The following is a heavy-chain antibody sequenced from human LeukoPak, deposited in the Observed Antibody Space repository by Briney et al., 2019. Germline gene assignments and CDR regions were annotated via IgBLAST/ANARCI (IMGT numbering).Heavy chain of an antibody. CDR1: GGSISSYY. CDR2: IYYSGST. CDR3: ATYIVGASAADAFDI. Sequence: SETLSLTCTVSGGSISSYYWSWIRQPPGKGLEWIGYIYYSGSTNYNPSLKSRVTISVDTPKNQFSLKLSSVTAADTAVYYCATYIVGASAADAFDIWGQGTMVTVSS. D-gene: IGHD1-26*01. J-gene: IGHJ3*02. V-gene: IGHV4-59*01.